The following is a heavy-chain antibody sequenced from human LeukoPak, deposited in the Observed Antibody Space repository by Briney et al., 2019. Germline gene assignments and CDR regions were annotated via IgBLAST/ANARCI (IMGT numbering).Heavy chain of an antibody. Sequence: ASVKVSCKASGYIFTGYYMHWVRQAPGQGLEWMGWINPNSGGTNYAQKFQGRVTMTRDTSISTAYMELSRLRSDDTAVYYCARDMDHGAGFPTLWGQGTTVTVSS. D-gene: IGHD4-17*01. V-gene: IGHV1-2*02. CDR2: INPNSGGT. CDR3: ARDMDHGAGFPTL. CDR1: GYIFTGYY. J-gene: IGHJ6*02.